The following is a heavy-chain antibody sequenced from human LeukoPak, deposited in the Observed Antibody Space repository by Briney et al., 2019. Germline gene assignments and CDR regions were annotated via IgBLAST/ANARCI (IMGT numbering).Heavy chain of an antibody. V-gene: IGHV1-2*02. D-gene: IGHD2-15*01. J-gene: IGHJ5*02. Sequence: ASVKVSCKASGYTFIGYYMHWVRQAPGQGLEWMGWINPNSGGTNYAQKFQGRVTMTRDTSISTAYMELSRLRSDDTAVYYCARDSLDIVVVVAAEPNWFDPWGQGTLVTVSS. CDR1: GYTFIGYY. CDR2: INPNSGGT. CDR3: ARDSLDIVVVVAAEPNWFDP.